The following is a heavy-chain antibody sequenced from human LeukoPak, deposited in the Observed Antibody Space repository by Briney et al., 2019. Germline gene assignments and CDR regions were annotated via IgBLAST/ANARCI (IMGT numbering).Heavy chain of an antibody. CDR3: AKRVGPGRAFDI. Sequence: PSETLSLTCTVSGGSIGTYYWSWIRQPPGKGLEWIGYVYYSGSTHYHPSLKSRVTISVDTSKNQFSLTLSSVTAADTAVYYCAKRVGPGRAFDIWGQGTMVTVSS. CDR1: GGSIGTYY. CDR2: VYYSGST. D-gene: IGHD3-10*01. V-gene: IGHV4-59*01. J-gene: IGHJ3*02.